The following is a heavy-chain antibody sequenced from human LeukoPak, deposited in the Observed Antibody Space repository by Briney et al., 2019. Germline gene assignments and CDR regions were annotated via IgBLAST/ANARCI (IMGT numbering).Heavy chain of an antibody. CDR1: GFTFSSYT. CDR3: ASGHYDYVWGSISPTNYFDN. J-gene: IGHJ4*02. D-gene: IGHD3-16*01. CDR2: ISSSSDYI. V-gene: IGHV3-21*01. Sequence: GGSLRLSCAASGFTFSSYTMDWVRQAPGKGLEWVSSISSSSDYIFYADSVKGRFTISRDNAQNSLYLQMNSLRVGDTAVYYCASGHYDYVWGSISPTNYFDNWDQGTLVTVSS.